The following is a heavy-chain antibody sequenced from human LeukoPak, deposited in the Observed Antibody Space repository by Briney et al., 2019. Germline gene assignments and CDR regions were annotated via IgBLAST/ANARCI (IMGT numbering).Heavy chain of an antibody. D-gene: IGHD3-10*01. Sequence: SETLTLTCTVSGASINTTNFYWAWIRQPPGKGLESIGKIHFTGRTYSNASLNSRVTISVDTSKNQFSLKLTSVSAADTADCARQGSMTRGGYWLDPWGRGTLVIVSS. V-gene: IGHV4-39*01. CDR3: ARQGSMTRGGYWLDP. J-gene: IGHJ5*02. CDR2: IHFTGRT. CDR1: GASINTTNFY.